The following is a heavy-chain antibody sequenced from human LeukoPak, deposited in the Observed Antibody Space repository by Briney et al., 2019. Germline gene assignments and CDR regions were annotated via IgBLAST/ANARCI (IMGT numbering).Heavy chain of an antibody. J-gene: IGHJ4*02. D-gene: IGHD6-6*01. CDR3: TVQLSQ. V-gene: IGHV3-15*01. CDR1: GFTFSSYA. Sequence: GRSLRLSCAASGFTFSSYAMHWVRQAPGKGLEWVGRIKSKTDGGTTEYAAPVKGRFTISRDDSKNTLYLQMNSLKTEDTAVYYCTVQLSQWGQGTLVTVSS. CDR2: IKSKTDGGTT.